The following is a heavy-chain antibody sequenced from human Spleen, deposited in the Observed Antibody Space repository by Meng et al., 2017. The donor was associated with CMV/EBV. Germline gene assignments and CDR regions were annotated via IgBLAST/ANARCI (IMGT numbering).Heavy chain of an antibody. D-gene: IGHD3-22*01. CDR2: MNPNSGNT. J-gene: IGHJ5*02. Sequence: ASVKVSCKASGYTFTSYEINWVRQATGQGLEWMGWMNPNSGNTGYAQKFKGRVTITRNTSINTAYMELSSLRSEDTAVYYCARGISMIVGDGLYHWFDPWGQGTLVTVSS. CDR1: GYTFTSYE. V-gene: IGHV1-8*03. CDR3: ARGISMIVGDGLYHWFDP.